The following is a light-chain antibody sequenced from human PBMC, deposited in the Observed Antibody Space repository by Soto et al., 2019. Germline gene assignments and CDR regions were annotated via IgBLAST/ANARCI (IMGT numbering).Light chain of an antibody. Sequence: EIVLTQSPATLSLSPVERATLCCRASQSVSSSYLAWYQQKPGQAPRLLIYGASSRATGIPDRFSGSGSGTDFTLTISSLQPEDFATYYCQQSYSTPRTFGQGTKVDTK. CDR2: GAS. CDR1: QSVSSSY. CDR3: QQSYSTPRT. J-gene: IGKJ1*01. V-gene: IGKV3D-20*02.